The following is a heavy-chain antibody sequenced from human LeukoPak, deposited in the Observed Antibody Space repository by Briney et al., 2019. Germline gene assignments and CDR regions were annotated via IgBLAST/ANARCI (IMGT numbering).Heavy chain of an antibody. V-gene: IGHV3-74*01. Sequence: GGSLRLSCVASGFTFNTYYMHWVRQAPGERLVWVSFINADGTITKYADSVKGRFTISRDNAKSTVYLQMNGLRVEDTAMYYCVRLAVTDTNYWGQGSLVTVSS. CDR3: VRLAVTDTNY. CDR1: GFTFNTYY. D-gene: IGHD2-21*02. J-gene: IGHJ4*02. CDR2: INADGTIT.